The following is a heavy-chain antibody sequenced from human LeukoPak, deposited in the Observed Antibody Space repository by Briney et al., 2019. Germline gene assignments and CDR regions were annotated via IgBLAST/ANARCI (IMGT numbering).Heavy chain of an antibody. Sequence: GGSLRLSCAASGFTVSSNYMSWVRQAPGKGLEWVSVIYSGGSTYYADSVKGRFTNSRDNSKNTLYLQMNSLRAEDTAVYYCAREMIYSSKYYYYGMDVWGQGTTVTVSS. V-gene: IGHV3-53*01. CDR2: IYSGGST. J-gene: IGHJ6*02. CDR1: GFTVSSNY. CDR3: AREMIYSSKYYYYGMDV. D-gene: IGHD4-11*01.